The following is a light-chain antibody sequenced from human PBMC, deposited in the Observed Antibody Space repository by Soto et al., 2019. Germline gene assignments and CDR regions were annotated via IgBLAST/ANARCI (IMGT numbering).Light chain of an antibody. CDR3: QQDGSSLLT. CDR2: AAS. Sequence: ETVLTQSPGTLSLSPGERATLSCRASQSVSSSYLAWYQQKLCQAPRLLIYAASRRATGIPDRFSGRGSGTGFTPTIMRLEPEDFAVYYYQQDGSSLLTFGGGTKVEIK. J-gene: IGKJ4*01. V-gene: IGKV3-20*01. CDR1: QSVSSSY.